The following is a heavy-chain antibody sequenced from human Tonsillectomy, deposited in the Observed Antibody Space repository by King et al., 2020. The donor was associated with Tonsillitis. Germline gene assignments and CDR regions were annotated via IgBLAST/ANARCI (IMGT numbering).Heavy chain of an antibody. Sequence: VQLVESGGGLVQPGGSLRLSCAASGCAFSSYAMSWVRQAPGKGLEWVSAISGRGGSTYDADSVRGRFTISRDNSKNTLYLQMNSLRAEDTAVYYCAKAPWNCGGDCYPYWYFDLWGRGTLVTVSS. CDR1: GCAFSSYA. CDR3: AKAPWNCGGDCYPYWYFDL. J-gene: IGHJ2*01. D-gene: IGHD2-21*02. CDR2: ISGRGGST. V-gene: IGHV3-23*04.